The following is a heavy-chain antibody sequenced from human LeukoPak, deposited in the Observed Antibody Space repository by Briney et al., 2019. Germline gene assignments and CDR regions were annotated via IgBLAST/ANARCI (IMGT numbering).Heavy chain of an antibody. V-gene: IGHV1-18*01. D-gene: IGHD2-2*02. CDR2: ISAYNGNT. J-gene: IGHJ4*02. CDR3: ARVLGSPATAISRVDY. Sequence: ASVKVSCKASGDTFTSYGISWVRQAPGQGLECIGWISAYNGNTNYAQKLRGRVTMTTDTSTSTAYMELGSLRSDDTAVYYCARVLGSPATAISRVDYWGQGTLVTVSS. CDR1: GDTFTSYG.